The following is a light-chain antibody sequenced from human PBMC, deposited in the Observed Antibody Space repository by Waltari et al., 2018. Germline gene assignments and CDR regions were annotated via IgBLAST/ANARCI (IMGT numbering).Light chain of an antibody. V-gene: IGKV3-20*01. Sequence: EIVLTQSPGTLSLSPGERATLSCRASQSVSNNYLAWYQQKPGQPPRLLIYAASSRAPGIPDRFSGSGSGTDFTLSISRLEPEDFAVYYCKQYGTSLTFG. CDR3: KQYGTSLT. J-gene: IGKJ3*01. CDR2: AAS. CDR1: QSVSNNY.